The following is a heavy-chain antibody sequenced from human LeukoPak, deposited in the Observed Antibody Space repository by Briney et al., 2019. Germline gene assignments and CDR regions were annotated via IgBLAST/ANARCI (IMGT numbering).Heavy chain of an antibody. V-gene: IGHV3-23*01. J-gene: IGHJ4*02. D-gene: IGHD6-13*01. CDR3: ASSYSSSWPEIDY. CDR2: VSDSGGRT. Sequence: GGSLRLSCAASEFAFSNYAMSWVRQAPGKGLEWVLSVSDSGGRTYYADSVKGRFTISRDNSKNTLYLQMSSLRAEDTAVYYCASSYSSSWPEIDYWGQGTLVTVSS. CDR1: EFAFSNYA.